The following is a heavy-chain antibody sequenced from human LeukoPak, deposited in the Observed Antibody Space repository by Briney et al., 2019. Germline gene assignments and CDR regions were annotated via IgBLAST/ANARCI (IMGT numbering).Heavy chain of an antibody. Sequence: GGSLRLSCAASGITFNSYTMNWVRQAPGKGLEWVSYISSSGSTIYYADSVKGRFTISRDNAKNSLYLQMNSLRAEDTAVYYCAGGHSSGYYPIDYWGQGTLVTVSS. J-gene: IGHJ4*02. CDR3: AGGHSSGYYPIDY. CDR1: GITFNSYT. D-gene: IGHD3-22*01. CDR2: ISSSGSTI. V-gene: IGHV3-48*01.